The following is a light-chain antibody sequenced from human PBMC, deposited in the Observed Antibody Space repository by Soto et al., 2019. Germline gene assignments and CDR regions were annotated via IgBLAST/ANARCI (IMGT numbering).Light chain of an antibody. CDR1: QSVSSW. CDR2: KAS. CDR3: LQYATYPWT. Sequence: DIQMTQSPSTLSASLGDSVTITCRASQSVSSWLAWYQQKPGKAPKVLIHKASTLESGVPSRFRGSQFGTEFSLTISSLQPDDFATYYCLQYATYPWTFGQGTKVEIK. J-gene: IGKJ1*01. V-gene: IGKV1-5*03.